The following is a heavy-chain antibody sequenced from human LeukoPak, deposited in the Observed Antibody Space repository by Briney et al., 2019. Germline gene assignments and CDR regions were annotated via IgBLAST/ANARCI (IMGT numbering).Heavy chain of an antibody. V-gene: IGHV1-8*01. CDR2: MNPNSGNT. CDR3: ARGLVGYDEAYFDY. CDR1: GYTFTSYD. J-gene: IGHJ4*02. D-gene: IGHD5-12*01. Sequence: GASVKVSCKASGYTFTSYDINWVRQATGQGLEWMGWMNPNSGNTGYAQKFQGRVTMTRNTSISTAYMELSSLRSEDTAVYYCARGLVGYDEAYFDYWGQGTLVTVSS.